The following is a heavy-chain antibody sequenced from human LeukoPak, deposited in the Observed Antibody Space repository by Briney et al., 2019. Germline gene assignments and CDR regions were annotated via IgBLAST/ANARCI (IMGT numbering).Heavy chain of an antibody. CDR1: GFTFSSHS. Sequence: GGSLRLSCAASGFTFSSHSMNWVRQAPGKGLEWVSSISSSSSYIYYADSVKGRFTISRDNAKNSLYLQMNSLRAEDTAVYYCARDIGYYYDSRDHDAFDIWGQGTMVTVSS. CDR2: ISSSSSYI. J-gene: IGHJ3*02. V-gene: IGHV3-21*01. D-gene: IGHD3-22*01. CDR3: ARDIGYYYDSRDHDAFDI.